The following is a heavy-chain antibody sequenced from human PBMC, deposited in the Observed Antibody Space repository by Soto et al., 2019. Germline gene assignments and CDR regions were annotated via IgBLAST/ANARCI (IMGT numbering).Heavy chain of an antibody. CDR2: IIPIFGTA. V-gene: IGHV1-69*13. CDR1: GGTFSSYA. Sequence: GASVKVSCKASGGTFSSYAISWVRQAPGQGLEWMGGIIPIFGTANYAQKFQGRVTITADESTSTAYMELSSLRSEDTAVYYCARDMAVSGSYPGVDWFDPWGQGTLVTGSS. D-gene: IGHD1-26*01. J-gene: IGHJ5*02. CDR3: ARDMAVSGSYPGVDWFDP.